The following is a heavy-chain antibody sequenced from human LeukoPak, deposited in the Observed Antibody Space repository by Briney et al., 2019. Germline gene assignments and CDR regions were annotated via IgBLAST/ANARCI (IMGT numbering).Heavy chain of an antibody. Sequence: GGSLRLSCAASGFTVSSNYMSWVRQAPGKGLEWVSVIYSGGSTYYADSVKGRFTISRDNSKNTLYLQMNSLRAEDTAVYYCARDRGRYSSGYCFYYWGQGTLVTVSS. D-gene: IGHD6-19*01. J-gene: IGHJ4*02. CDR1: GFTVSSNY. CDR3: ARDRGRYSSGYCFYY. CDR2: IYSGGST. V-gene: IGHV3-66*01.